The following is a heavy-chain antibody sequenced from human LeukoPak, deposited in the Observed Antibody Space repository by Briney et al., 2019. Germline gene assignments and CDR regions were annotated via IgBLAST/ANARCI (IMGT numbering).Heavy chain of an antibody. V-gene: IGHV4-34*01. CDR3: ARVGYYGSGRDYYYYYMDV. D-gene: IGHD3-10*01. Sequence: SETLSLTCAVYGGSFSGYYWSWIRQPPGKGLEWIGEINHSGSTNYNPSLKSRVTISIDTSKNQFSLKLSSVTAADTAVYYCARVGYYGSGRDYYYYYMDVWGKGTTVTISS. CDR1: GGSFSGYY. CDR2: INHSGST. J-gene: IGHJ6*03.